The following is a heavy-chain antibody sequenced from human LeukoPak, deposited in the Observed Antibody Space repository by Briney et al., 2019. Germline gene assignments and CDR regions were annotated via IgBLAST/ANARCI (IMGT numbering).Heavy chain of an antibody. Sequence: SQTLSLTCAISGDSVSSNSAAWNWIRQSPSGGLEWLGRTYYRSKWYNDYAVSVKSRITINPDTSKSQFSLQLNSVTPEDTAVYYCARAGIAVAGRVGFDYWGQGTLVTVSS. J-gene: IGHJ4*02. D-gene: IGHD6-19*01. CDR1: GDSVSSNSAA. CDR2: TYYRSKWYN. V-gene: IGHV6-1*01. CDR3: ARAGIAVAGRVGFDY.